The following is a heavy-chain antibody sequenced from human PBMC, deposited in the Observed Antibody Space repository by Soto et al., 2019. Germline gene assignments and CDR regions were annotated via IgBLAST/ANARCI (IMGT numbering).Heavy chain of an antibody. Sequence: GGSLRLSCAASGFTFSSYWMSWVRQAPGKGLEWVANIKQDGSEKYYVDSVKGRFTISRDNAKNSLYLQMNSLRAEDTAVYYCAREGSSGWIYYFDYWGQGTLVTVSS. CDR1: GFTFSSYW. J-gene: IGHJ4*02. V-gene: IGHV3-7*01. D-gene: IGHD6-19*01. CDR3: AREGSSGWIYYFDY. CDR2: IKQDGSEK.